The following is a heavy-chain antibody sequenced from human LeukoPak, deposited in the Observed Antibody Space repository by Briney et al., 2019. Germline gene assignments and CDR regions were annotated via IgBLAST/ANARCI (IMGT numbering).Heavy chain of an antibody. D-gene: IGHD2-15*01. CDR2: ISYDGSNK. CDR3: AREGDIVENAYYFDY. Sequence: GRPLRLSCAASGFTFSSYAMHWVRQAPGKGLEWVAVISYDGSNKYYADSVKGRFTISRDNSKNTLYLQMNSLRAEDTAVYYCAREGDIVENAYYFDYWGQGTLVNVSS. J-gene: IGHJ4*02. V-gene: IGHV3-30*04. CDR1: GFTFSSYA.